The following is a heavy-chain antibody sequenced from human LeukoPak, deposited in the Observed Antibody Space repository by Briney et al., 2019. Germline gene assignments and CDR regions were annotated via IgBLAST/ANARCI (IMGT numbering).Heavy chain of an antibody. J-gene: IGHJ3*01. CDR2: ISYDGNNK. V-gene: IGHV3-30-3*01. CDR3: AREMAATGTNTFDF. Sequence: GGSLRLSCAASGFTFSSYSIHWVRQAPDKGLEWVAVISYDGNNKYYTDSVKGRFTASRGNSKNTLYLQMNSLRAEDTAVYYCAREMAATGTNTFDFWGQGTMVTVSS. CDR1: GFTFSSYS. D-gene: IGHD6-13*01.